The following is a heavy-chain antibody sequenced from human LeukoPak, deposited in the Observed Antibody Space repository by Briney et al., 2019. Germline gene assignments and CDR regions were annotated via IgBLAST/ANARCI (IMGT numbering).Heavy chain of an antibody. CDR1: GYTFTNYG. D-gene: IGHD5-18*01. J-gene: IGHJ6*03. CDR3: ARDNGGTAMAYYYYYYMDV. V-gene: IGHV1-8*02. CDR2: MNPNSGNT. Sequence: GASVKVSCKASGYTFTNYGISWVRQAPGQGLEWMGWMNPNSGNTGYAQKFQGRVTMTRNTSISTAYMELSSLRSEDTAVYYCARDNGGTAMAYYYYYYMDVWGKGTTVTISS.